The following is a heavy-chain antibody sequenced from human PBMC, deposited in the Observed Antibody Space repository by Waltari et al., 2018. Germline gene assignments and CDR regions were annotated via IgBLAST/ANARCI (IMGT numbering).Heavy chain of an antibody. J-gene: IGHJ6*02. CDR2: ISRSSSTI. CDR1: GFTFSSYS. Sequence: EVQLVESGGGLVQPGGSLRLSCAASGFTFSSYSMNWVRQAPGKGLEWVSYISRSSSTIYYADSVKGRFTISRDNAKNSLYLQMNSLRAEDTAVYYCARLSGSYSNYYYGMDVWGQGTTVTVSS. V-gene: IGHV3-48*01. CDR3: ARLSGSYSNYYYGMDV. D-gene: IGHD1-26*01.